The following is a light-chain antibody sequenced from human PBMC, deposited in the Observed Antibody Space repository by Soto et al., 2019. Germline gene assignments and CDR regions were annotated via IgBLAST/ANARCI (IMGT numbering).Light chain of an antibody. CDR3: QQYNNSPRT. V-gene: IGKV3-15*01. Sequence: EIVMTQSPATLSVSPGERATLSCRASQTVNSNLAWYQQKPGQAPRLLIYGASTRATGIPARFSGSGSGTEFTLTISSLQSEDFAVYYCQQYNNSPRTFGQGTKVEIK. CDR1: QTVNSN. CDR2: GAS. J-gene: IGKJ1*01.